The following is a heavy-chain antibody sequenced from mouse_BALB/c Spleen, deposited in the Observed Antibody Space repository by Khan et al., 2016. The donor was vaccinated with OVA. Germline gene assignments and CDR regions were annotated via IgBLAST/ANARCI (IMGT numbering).Heavy chain of an antibody. Sequence: HYEPELVRPEASFKLSSPTSGSIFTIYLNHWVKHISGQGLDWISRFYTVTDNPYIREKFKDKATLTADTSSSTAYMQLSRLKSEDSAVYFCAREELLYYFEYWGQGTTVTVSS. J-gene: IGHJ2*01. V-gene: IGHV1-76*01. CDR1: GSIFTIYL. CDR3: AREELLYYFEY. CDR2: FYTVTDNP.